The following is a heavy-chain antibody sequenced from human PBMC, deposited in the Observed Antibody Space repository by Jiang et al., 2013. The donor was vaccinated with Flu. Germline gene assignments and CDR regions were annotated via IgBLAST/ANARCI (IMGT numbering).Heavy chain of an antibody. Sequence: AASGFTFSLYRMQWSARLQARGWSGGLYWFDGSNQYYADAVKGRVTLSRDNSKNMLYLQMNSLRTEDTAIYYCATLRGSTYDSYVMDHWGLGTLVTSPQ. CDR2: WFDGSNQ. D-gene: IGHD3-16*01. CDR1: GFTFSLYR. J-gene: IGHJ4*02. CDR3: ATLRGSTYDSYVMDH. V-gene: IGHV3-30*02.